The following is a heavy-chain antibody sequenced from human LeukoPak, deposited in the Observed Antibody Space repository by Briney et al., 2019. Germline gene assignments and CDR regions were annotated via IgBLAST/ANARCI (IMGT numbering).Heavy chain of an antibody. J-gene: IGHJ6*03. CDR2: IKQDGSEK. V-gene: IGHV3-7*01. D-gene: IGHD1-14*01. CDR3: ARVPHEITEDYYYYMDV. CDR1: GFTFSSYW. Sequence: GGSLRLSCAASGFTFSSYWMSWVRQAPGKGLEWVANIKQDGSEKYYVDSVKGRFTISRDNAKNSLYLQMNSLRAEDTAVYYCARVPHEITEDYYYYMDVWGKGTTVTVSS.